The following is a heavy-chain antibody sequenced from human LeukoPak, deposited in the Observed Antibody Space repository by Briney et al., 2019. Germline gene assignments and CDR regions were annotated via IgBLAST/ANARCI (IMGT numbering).Heavy chain of an antibody. Sequence: SETLSLTCTVSGGSISTYYWTWIRQPAGKGLEWIGRIYISGNTNYNPSLKSRVTMSVDTSKNQFSLKLSSVTAADTAVYYCARQDPLDAFDIWGQGTMVTVSS. CDR1: GGSISTYY. V-gene: IGHV4-4*07. J-gene: IGHJ3*02. CDR3: ARQDPLDAFDI. CDR2: IYISGNT.